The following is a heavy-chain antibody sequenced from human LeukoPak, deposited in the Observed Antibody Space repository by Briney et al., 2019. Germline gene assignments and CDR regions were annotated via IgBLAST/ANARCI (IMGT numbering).Heavy chain of an antibody. J-gene: IGHJ3*02. D-gene: IGHD4-17*01. CDR2: ISYDGSNK. CDR1: GFTFSSYA. CDR3: ARALSTVTTRTLDAFDI. V-gene: IGHV3-30-3*01. Sequence: GGSLRLSCAASGFTFSSYAMHWVRQAPGKGLEWVAVISYDGSNKYYADSVKGRFTISRDNSKNTLYLQMNSLRAEDTAVYYCARALSTVTTRTLDAFDIWGQGTMVTVSS.